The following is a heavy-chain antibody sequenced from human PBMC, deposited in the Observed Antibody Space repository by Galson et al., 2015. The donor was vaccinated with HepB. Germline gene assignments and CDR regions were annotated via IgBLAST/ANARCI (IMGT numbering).Heavy chain of an antibody. CDR1: GFSFSDYY. CDR3: ARERFLRNHWYWFDP. Sequence: SLRLSCAASGFSFSDYYMSWIRQAPGKGLEWVSDISSSSDYINYANSVKGRFTVSRDNAKNSVYLQMNSLRAEDTAVYYCARERFLRNHWYWFDPWGQGTLVTVSS. D-gene: IGHD2-8*02. CDR2: ISSSSDYI. J-gene: IGHJ5*02. V-gene: IGHV3-11*06.